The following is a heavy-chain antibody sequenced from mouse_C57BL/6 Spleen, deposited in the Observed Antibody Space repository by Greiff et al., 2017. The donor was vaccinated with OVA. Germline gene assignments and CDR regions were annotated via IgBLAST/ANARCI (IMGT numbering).Heavy chain of an antibody. CDR3: ASPANWEGYFDV. D-gene: IGHD4-1*01. V-gene: IGHV1-82*01. CDR2: IYPGDGDT. J-gene: IGHJ1*03. Sequence: VQLQQSGPELVKPGASVKISCKASGYAFSSSWMNWVKQRPGKGLEWIGRIYPGDGDTNYNGKFKGKATLTADKSSSTAYMQLSSLTSEDSAVYFSASPANWEGYFDVWGTGTTVTVSS. CDR1: GYAFSSSW.